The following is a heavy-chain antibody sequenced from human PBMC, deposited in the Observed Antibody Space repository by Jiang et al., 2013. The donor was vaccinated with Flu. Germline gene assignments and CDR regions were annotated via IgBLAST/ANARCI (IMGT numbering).Heavy chain of an antibody. Sequence: GAEVKKPGASVKVSCKASGYTFTSYYMHWVRQAPGQGLEWMGIINPSGGSTSYAQKFQGRVTMTRDTSTSTVYMELSSLRSEDTAVYYCARVNSRDGYNFWWFDPWGQGTLVTVSS. CDR1: GYTFTSYY. CDR3: ARVNSRDGYNFWWFDP. D-gene: IGHD5-24*01. J-gene: IGHJ5*02. V-gene: IGHV1-46*01. CDR2: INPSGGST.